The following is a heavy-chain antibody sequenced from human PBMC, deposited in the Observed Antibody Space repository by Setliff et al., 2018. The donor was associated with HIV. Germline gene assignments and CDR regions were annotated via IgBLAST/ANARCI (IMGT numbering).Heavy chain of an antibody. J-gene: IGHJ6*03. CDR1: GGSISGYY. Sequence: SETLSLTCAVYGGSISGYYWSWIRQSPGKGLEWIGEINHSGSTNFNPSLKSRVTISLDTSKNQFSLRLSSVTAADTAVYYCARGARLLAGYSDRWDYYYMGVWGKGTTVTVSS. CDR3: ARGARLLAGYSDRWDYYYMGV. D-gene: IGHD6-13*01. CDR2: INHSGST. V-gene: IGHV4-34*01.